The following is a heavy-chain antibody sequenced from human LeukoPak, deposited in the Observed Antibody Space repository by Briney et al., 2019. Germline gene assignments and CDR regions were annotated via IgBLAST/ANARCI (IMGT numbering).Heavy chain of an antibody. D-gene: IGHD3-22*01. V-gene: IGHV3-48*03. CDR1: GFTFSSYE. Sequence: PGGSLRLSCAASGFTFSSYEMNWVRQAPGKGLEWVSYISSSGSTIYYADSVKGRFTISRDNAKNSLYLQMNSLRAEDTAVYYCARGAYYYDSSGMTRGVNYYYYMDVWGKGTTVTISS. CDR2: ISSSGSTI. J-gene: IGHJ6*03. CDR3: ARGAYYYDSSGMTRGVNYYYYMDV.